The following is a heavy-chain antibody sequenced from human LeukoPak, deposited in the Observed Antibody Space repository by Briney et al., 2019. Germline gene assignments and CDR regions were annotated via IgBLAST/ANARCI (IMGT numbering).Heavy chain of an antibody. CDR3: ARARLLRYYDWLLYHSNWFDP. CDR2: ISAYNGNT. J-gene: IGHJ5*02. V-gene: IGHV1-18*01. D-gene: IGHD3-9*01. CDR1: GYTFTNND. Sequence: ASVKVSCKASGYTFTNNDINWVRQAPGQGLEWMGWISAYNGNTNYAQKLQGRVTMTTDTSTSTAYMELRSLRSDDTAVYYCARARLLRYYDWLLYHSNWFDPWGQGTLVTVSS.